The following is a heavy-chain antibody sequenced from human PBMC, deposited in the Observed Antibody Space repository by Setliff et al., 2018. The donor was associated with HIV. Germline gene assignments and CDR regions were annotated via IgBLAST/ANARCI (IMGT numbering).Heavy chain of an antibody. J-gene: IGHJ4*02. CDR3: SRVPLSGWLYFDY. V-gene: IGHV1-69*13. D-gene: IGHD6-19*01. CDR2: IITLVGEA. Sequence: SVKVSCKASRGTFRNSAINWVRQAPGQGLVWMGGIITLVGEANYAQKFQGRVTITADESTSTAYMKLNILRSDYAAVYYCSRVPLSGWLYFDYWGQGTLVTVSS. CDR1: RGTFRNSA.